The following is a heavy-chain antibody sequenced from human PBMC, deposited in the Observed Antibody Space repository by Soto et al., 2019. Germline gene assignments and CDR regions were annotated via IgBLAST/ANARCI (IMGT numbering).Heavy chain of an antibody. V-gene: IGHV4-59*08. CDR3: ARRYSSSFDY. D-gene: IGHD6-13*01. CDR2: IYYTGST. J-gene: IGHJ4*02. CDR1: GGSISDYY. Sequence: SETLSLTCTVSGGSISDYYWSWIRQPPGKGLEWVGYIYYTGSTTYNPSLKSRLTLSVDTSKNQFSLKLSSVTAADTAVYYCARRYSSSFDYWGQGTLVTVSS.